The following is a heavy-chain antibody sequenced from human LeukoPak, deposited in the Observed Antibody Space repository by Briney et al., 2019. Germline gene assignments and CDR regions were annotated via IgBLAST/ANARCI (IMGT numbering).Heavy chain of an antibody. CDR2: IVVGSGNT. J-gene: IGHJ4*02. V-gene: IGHV1-58*02. CDR1: GFTFTSSA. D-gene: IGHD3-9*01. Sequence: ASVKVSCKASGFTFTSSAMQWVRQARGQRLEWIGWIVVGSGNTNYAQKFQERVTITRDMSTSTAYMELSSLRSEDTAVYYCAARYYDILTGYYTGDYWGQGTLVTVPS. CDR3: AARYYDILTGYYTGDY.